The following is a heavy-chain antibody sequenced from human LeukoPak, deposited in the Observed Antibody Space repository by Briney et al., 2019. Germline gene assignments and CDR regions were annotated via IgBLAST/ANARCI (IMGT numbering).Heavy chain of an antibody. D-gene: IGHD2-15*01. CDR2: IYHSAST. CDR1: GYSLSSGYY. V-gene: IGHV4-38-2*01. J-gene: IGHJ4*02. Sequence: PSETLSLTCAVSGYSLSSGYYWGWIRQPPGKGLEGNGSIYHSASTSYNPSLTGRATPAAATSKNQFSLKLSSLTSADTAVYYCARVVVRSSHTYFDYWGQGTLVTVPS. CDR3: ARVVVRSSHTYFDY.